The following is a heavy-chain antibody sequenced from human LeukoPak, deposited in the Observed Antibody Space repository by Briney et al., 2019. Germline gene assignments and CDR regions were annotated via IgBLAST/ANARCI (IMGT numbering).Heavy chain of an antibody. V-gene: IGHV4-38-2*02. CDR2: IYHSGST. CDR3: ARARREMVDY. Sequence: SETLSLTCTVSGYSISSGYYWGWIRQPPGKGLEWIGSIYHSGSTYYNPSLKSRVTISVDTSKNQFSLKLSSVTAADTAVYYCARARREMVDYWGQGTLVTLSS. CDR1: GYSISSGYY. D-gene: IGHD5-24*01. J-gene: IGHJ4*02.